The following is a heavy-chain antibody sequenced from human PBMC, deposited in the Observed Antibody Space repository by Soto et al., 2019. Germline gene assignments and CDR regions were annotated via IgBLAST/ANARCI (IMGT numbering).Heavy chain of an antibody. CDR1: GFNFGFFG. D-gene: IGHD3-10*01. J-gene: IGHJ4*02. Sequence: QIHLVESGGDVVQPGRSLRLSCAASGFNFGFFGMHWVRQAPGKGLEWVAFISGDGINTHYADSVRGRFTLSRDYSKKTMYLQMDTLREGDTALYYCARGNLSFDFDSWGQGTLVTVSS. CDR3: ARGNLSFDFDS. CDR2: ISGDGINT. V-gene: IGHV3-30*03.